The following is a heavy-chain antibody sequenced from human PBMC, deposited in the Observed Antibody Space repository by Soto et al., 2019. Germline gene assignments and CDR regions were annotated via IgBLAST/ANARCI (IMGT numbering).Heavy chain of an antibody. D-gene: IGHD6-19*01. Sequence: ATVKVSCTAYGGTFSSDFISWVRPAPGQGLARVGGTIARFGSPTLAQKFQGSVTITAARITSTVYMELSSLTSEKSATYYCARYQVSDNYASAGWLEPECMDGRGQRTTVDVS. CDR3: ARYQVSDNYASAGWLEPECMDG. CDR1: GGTFSSDF. V-gene: IGHV1-69*06. J-gene: IGHJ6*02. CDR2: TIARFGSP.